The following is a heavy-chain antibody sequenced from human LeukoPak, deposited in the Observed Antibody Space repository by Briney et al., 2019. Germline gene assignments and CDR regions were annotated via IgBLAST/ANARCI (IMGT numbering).Heavy chain of an antibody. CDR3: AKDGGGASFNYETPYYFDS. J-gene: IGHJ4*02. V-gene: IGHV3-30*02. CDR2: IRYDGSNK. D-gene: IGHD3-16*01. Sequence: GGSLRLSCAASGFTFSSYGMHWVRQAPGKGLEWVAFIRYDGSNKYYADSVKGRFTISRDNSKNTLYLQMNSLKAEDTAMYYCAKDGGGASFNYETPYYFDSWGQGTLVTVSS. CDR1: GFTFSSYG.